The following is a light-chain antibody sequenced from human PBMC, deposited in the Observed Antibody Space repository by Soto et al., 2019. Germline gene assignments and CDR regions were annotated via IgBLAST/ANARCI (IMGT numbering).Light chain of an antibody. V-gene: IGKV1-5*01. Sequence: DIQMTQSPSTLSASVGDRVTITCRASQSISSWLAWYQQKPGKAPKLLIYDAPSLESGVPSRFSGSGSGTEFTLTISRLEPEDFAVYYCQQYGSSGTFGQGTKVDIK. CDR2: DAP. CDR1: QSISSW. CDR3: QQYGSSGT. J-gene: IGKJ1*01.